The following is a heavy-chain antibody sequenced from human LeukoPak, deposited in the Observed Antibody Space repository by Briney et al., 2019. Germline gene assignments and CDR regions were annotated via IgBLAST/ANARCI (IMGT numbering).Heavy chain of an antibody. Sequence: PSETLSLTCAVSGGSISSGGYSWSWIRQPPGKGLEWIGYIYHSGSTYYNPSLKSRVTISVDRSKNHFSLKLSSVTAADTAVYYCARARAAGSGSYYPILFDYWGQGTLVTVSS. CDR3: ARARAAGSGSYYPILFDY. D-gene: IGHD3-10*01. V-gene: IGHV4-30-2*01. CDR1: GGSISSGGYS. CDR2: IYHSGST. J-gene: IGHJ4*02.